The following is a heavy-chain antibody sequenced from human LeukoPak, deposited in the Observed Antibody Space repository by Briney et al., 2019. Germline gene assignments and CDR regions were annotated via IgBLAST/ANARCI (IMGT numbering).Heavy chain of an antibody. J-gene: IGHJ6*03. CDR3: ARDRFTMVRGVIITSNYYMDV. Sequence: SETLSLTCAVYGVSFSGDYWTWIRQPPGKGLEWIGEINHSGSTNYNPSLKSRVAISVDTSNNQFSLKLHSVTAADTAVYYCARDRFTMVRGVIITSNYYMDVWGKGTTVTVSS. CDR2: INHSGST. CDR1: GVSFSGDY. V-gene: IGHV4-34*01. D-gene: IGHD3-10*01.